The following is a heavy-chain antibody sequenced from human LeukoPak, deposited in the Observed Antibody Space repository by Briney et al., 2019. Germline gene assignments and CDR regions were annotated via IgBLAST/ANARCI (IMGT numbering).Heavy chain of an antibody. D-gene: IGHD5-12*01. V-gene: IGHV1-69*11. CDR2: IIPILRQS. CDR1: GGTFSTFA. J-gene: IGHJ3*02. Sequence: ASVKVSCKASGGTFSTFAINWVRQAPGQGLEWMGRIIPILRQSNSAQKFQGTVSITADEFTNTAYMELSSLRSEDTAVYYCATGGAYAEAFDIWGQGTMVTVSS. CDR3: ATGGAYAEAFDI.